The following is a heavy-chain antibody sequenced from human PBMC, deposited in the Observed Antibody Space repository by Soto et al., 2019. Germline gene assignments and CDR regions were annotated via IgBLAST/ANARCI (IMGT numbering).Heavy chain of an antibody. CDR2: ISAYNGNT. CDR3: ARDGSPPWLSSSGYLYYFAY. J-gene: IGHJ4*02. D-gene: IGHD6-13*01. CDR1: GYTFTSYG. Sequence: ASVKVSCKASGYTFTSYGISWVRQAPGQGLEWMGWISAYNGNTTYAQKLQGRVTMTTDTSTSTAYMELRSLRSDDTAVYYCARDGSPPWLSSSGYLYYFAYGGQGTLVPVSS. V-gene: IGHV1-18*04.